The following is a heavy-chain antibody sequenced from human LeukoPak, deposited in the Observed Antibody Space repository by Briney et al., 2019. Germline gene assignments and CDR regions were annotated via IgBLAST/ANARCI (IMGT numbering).Heavy chain of an antibody. Sequence: GGSLRLSCAASGFTFSSYGMHWVRQAPGKGLEWEAVIWFDGSDKYYADSVKGRFTISRDNSKNTLYLQMNSLRAEDTAVYYCARDGYSGYDFYFDYWGQGSLVTVSS. D-gene: IGHD5-12*01. CDR2: IWFDGSDK. V-gene: IGHV3-33*01. J-gene: IGHJ4*02. CDR1: GFTFSSYG. CDR3: ARDGYSGYDFYFDY.